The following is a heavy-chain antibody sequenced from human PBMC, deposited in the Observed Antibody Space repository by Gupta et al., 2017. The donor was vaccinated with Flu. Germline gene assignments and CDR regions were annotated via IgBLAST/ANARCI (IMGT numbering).Heavy chain of an antibody. CDR1: GFTLSSSD. CDR2: ISSRDDT. Sequence: EVQLVESGGGLVQPGGSLRLSCVASGFTLSSSDLSWVRLAPGKGLEWVSFISSRDDTYYTDSVKGRFTISRGNAKNSVYLQMNSLRADDSAFYHCARGHWDSWGQGTLVTVSS. V-gene: IGHV3-48*03. CDR3: ARGHWDS. J-gene: IGHJ4*02.